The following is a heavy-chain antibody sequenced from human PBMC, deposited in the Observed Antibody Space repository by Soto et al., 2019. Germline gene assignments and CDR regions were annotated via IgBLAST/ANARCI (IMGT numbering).Heavy chain of an antibody. CDR1: GFTFSSYG. D-gene: IGHD2-8*01. V-gene: IGHV3-30*03. Sequence: GGSLRLSCAASGFTFSSYGMHWVRQAPGKGLEWVAVISYDGSNKYYADSVKGRFTISRDNSKNTLYLQMNSLRGEDTAVYYCASDPYGVYPWGYYYYGMDVWGQGTTVTVSS. CDR2: ISYDGSNK. CDR3: ASDPYGVYPWGYYYYGMDV. J-gene: IGHJ6*02.